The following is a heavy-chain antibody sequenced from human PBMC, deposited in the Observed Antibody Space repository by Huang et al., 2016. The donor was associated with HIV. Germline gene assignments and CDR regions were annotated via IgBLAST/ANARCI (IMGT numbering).Heavy chain of an antibody. Sequence: EVQLVESGGGLVKPGGSLRLSCAASGFTFSSCSMNLVRQVPGKGVEWVAAVGRRGSYIYHADSVKGRFTISGDDAKNARYLQMNSLRPEDTAVYYCARPQGDMVRGIIRSYYYYYGMDVWGQGTTVTVSS. CDR1: GFTFSSCS. CDR2: VGRRGSYI. CDR3: ARPQGDMVRGIIRSYYYYYGMDV. V-gene: IGHV3-21*01. D-gene: IGHD3-10*01. J-gene: IGHJ6*02.